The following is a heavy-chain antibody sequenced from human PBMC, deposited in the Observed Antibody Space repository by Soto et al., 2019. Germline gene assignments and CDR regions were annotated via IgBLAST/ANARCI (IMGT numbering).Heavy chain of an antibody. V-gene: IGHV4-34*01. Sequence: SETLSLTCAVYGGSFSGYYWSWIRQPPGKGLEWIGEINHSGSTNYNPSLKSRVTISVDTSKNQFSLKLSSVTAADTAVYYCARGPGIAVAGTIFAARLSYYGMDVWGQGTTVTVSS. CDR1: GGSFSGYY. D-gene: IGHD6-19*01. CDR2: INHSGST. CDR3: ARGPGIAVAGTIFAARLSYYGMDV. J-gene: IGHJ6*02.